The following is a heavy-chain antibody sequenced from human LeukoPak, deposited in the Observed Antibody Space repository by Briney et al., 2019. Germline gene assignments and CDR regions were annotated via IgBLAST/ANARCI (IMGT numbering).Heavy chain of an antibody. CDR2: ISGDGGST. CDR3: ARESDSSGWYDY. V-gene: IGHV3-43*02. J-gene: IGHJ4*02. Sequence: GGSLRLSCAAPGFNFDDYAIHWVRQAPGKGLEWVSLISGDGGSTFYADSVRGRFAISRDNSKNSLYLQMSSLRSEDTALYFCARESDSSGWYDYWGQGTLVTVSS. CDR1: GFNFDDYA. D-gene: IGHD6-19*01.